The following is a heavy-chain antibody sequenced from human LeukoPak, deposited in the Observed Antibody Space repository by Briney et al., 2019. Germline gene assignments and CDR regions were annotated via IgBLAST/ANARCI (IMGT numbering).Heavy chain of an antibody. CDR1: GFTFSSYA. J-gene: IGHJ4*02. CDR2: ISYDGSNK. CDR3: VKDAGFWYFDN. V-gene: IGHV3-30-3*01. D-gene: IGHD3-3*01. Sequence: PGGSLRLSCAASGFTFSSYAMHWVRPAPGKGLEWGAGISYDGSNKYYADSVKGRFTISRDKSKNTLYLQMNSLRAEDTAVYYCVKDAGFWYFDNWGQGTLVTVSS.